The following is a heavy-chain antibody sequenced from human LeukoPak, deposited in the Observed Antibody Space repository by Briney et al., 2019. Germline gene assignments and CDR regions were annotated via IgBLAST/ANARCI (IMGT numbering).Heavy chain of an antibody. CDR2: INSDGSST. Sequence: GGYLRRSCAASGFTFSSYWMHWVRQAPGKGLVWVSRINSDGSSTSYADSVKGRFTISRDNAKNTLYLQMNSLRAEDTSVYYCARGPRAVAGTVDYWGQGTLVTVSS. V-gene: IGHV3-74*01. CDR1: GFTFSSYW. D-gene: IGHD6-19*01. CDR3: ARGPRAVAGTVDY. J-gene: IGHJ4*02.